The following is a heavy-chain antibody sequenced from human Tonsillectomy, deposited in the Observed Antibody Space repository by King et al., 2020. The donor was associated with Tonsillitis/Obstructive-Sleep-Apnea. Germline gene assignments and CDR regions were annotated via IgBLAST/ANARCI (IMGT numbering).Heavy chain of an antibody. Sequence: VQLVESGGGLVQPGRSLRLSCAASGFTFDDYAMHWVRHAPGKGLEWVSGISWNSGSIGYADSVKGRFTISRDNAKNSLYLQMNSLRAEDTALYYCAKDTSYQLWLVNWGQGTLVTVSS. CDR3: AKDTSYQLWLVN. D-gene: IGHD5-18*01. J-gene: IGHJ4*02. CDR1: GFTFDDYA. V-gene: IGHV3-9*01. CDR2: ISWNSGSI.